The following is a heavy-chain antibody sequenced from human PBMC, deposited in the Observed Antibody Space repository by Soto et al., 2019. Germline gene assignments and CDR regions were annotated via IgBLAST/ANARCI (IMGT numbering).Heavy chain of an antibody. CDR3: ARLLAVAGINY. CDR2: INSDGRNT. Sequence: EVQLVESGGGLVQPGGSLRLSCAASGFTFSNYWMHWFRQVPGKGLVWVSRINSDGRNTSYAAFVKGRFTISRYNAKNPLYLQMDSLGADDTAVYYCARLLAVAGINYWGQGTLVTVSS. D-gene: IGHD6-19*01. V-gene: IGHV3-74*01. J-gene: IGHJ4*02. CDR1: GFTFSNYW.